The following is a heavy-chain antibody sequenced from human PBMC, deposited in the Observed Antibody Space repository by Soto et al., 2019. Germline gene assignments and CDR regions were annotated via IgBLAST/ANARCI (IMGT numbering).Heavy chain of an antibody. D-gene: IGHD1-7*01. CDR1: GFTFSSYW. Sequence: EVQLVESGGGLVQPGGSLRLSCAASGFTFSSYWMSWVRQAPGKGLEWVANMNQDGSEKYYVDSMKGRFTISRANARNSLYLQMNSLRVEDTAVYYCAKNRVKTTRDKAPDFWGQGTLVTVSS. J-gene: IGHJ4*02. CDR3: AKNRVKTTRDKAPDF. CDR2: MNQDGSEK. V-gene: IGHV3-7*01.